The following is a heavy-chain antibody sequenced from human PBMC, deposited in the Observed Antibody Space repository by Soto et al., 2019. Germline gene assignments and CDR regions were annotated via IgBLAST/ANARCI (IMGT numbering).Heavy chain of an antibody. Sequence: QITLKESGPTLVKPTQTLTLTCAFSGFSLSTNGVGVGWIRQPPGKALEWLALIYWDDDKRYSPSLKSRLTITQDTSKSQVFLTMTNMDPVDTATYYCARSWEYSGYDSLDYWGQGTLVTVSS. V-gene: IGHV2-5*02. CDR1: GFSLSTNGVG. CDR2: IYWDDDK. CDR3: ARSWEYSGYDSLDY. J-gene: IGHJ4*02. D-gene: IGHD5-12*01.